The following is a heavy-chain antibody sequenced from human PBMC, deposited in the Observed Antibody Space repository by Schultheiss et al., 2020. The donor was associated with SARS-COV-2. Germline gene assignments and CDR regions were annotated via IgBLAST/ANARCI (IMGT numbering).Heavy chain of an antibody. Sequence: GESLKISCAASGFTFSSYSMNWVRQAPGKGLEWVSSISSSSSYIYYADSVKGRFTISRDNAKNSLYLQMNSLRAEDTAVYYCARDWGRRLLLRSYYYYGMDVWGQGTTVTVSS. CDR3: ARDWGRRLLLRSYYYYGMDV. CDR1: GFTFSSYS. D-gene: IGHD3-22*01. CDR2: ISSSSSYI. J-gene: IGHJ6*02. V-gene: IGHV3-21*01.